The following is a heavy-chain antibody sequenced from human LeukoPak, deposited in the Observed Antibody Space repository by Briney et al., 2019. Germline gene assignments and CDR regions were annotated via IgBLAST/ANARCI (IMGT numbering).Heavy chain of an antibody. CDR1: GFTFSSYA. CDR2: ISGSGGST. Sequence: PVGSLRLSCAASGFTFSSYAMSWVRQAPGQGLEWVSAISGSGGSTYYADSVKGRFTISRDNSKNTLYLQMNSLRAEDTAVYYCVQRRDAFDIWGQGTMVTVSS. J-gene: IGHJ3*02. V-gene: IGHV3-23*01. D-gene: IGHD1-1*01. CDR3: VQRRDAFDI.